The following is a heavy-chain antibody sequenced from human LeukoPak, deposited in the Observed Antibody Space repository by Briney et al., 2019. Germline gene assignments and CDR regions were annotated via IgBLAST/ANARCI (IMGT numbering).Heavy chain of an antibody. CDR1: GYTFTGYY. D-gene: IGHD5-12*01. CDR2: INPNSGDT. V-gene: IGHV1-2*02. Sequence: GASVKVSCKASGYTFTGYYMHWVRQAPGQGLEWMGWINPNSGDTNYAQEFQGRVTMTRDTSIRTAYLELSGLRSDDTAVYYCAKNPYEYYFDYWGQGTLVTVSS. J-gene: IGHJ4*02. CDR3: AKNPYEYYFDY.